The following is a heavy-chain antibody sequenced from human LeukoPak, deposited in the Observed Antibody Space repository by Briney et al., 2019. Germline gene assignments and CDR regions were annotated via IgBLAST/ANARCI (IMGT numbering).Heavy chain of an antibody. D-gene: IGHD3-22*01. CDR1: GFTFSNYG. J-gene: IGHJ4*02. Sequence: PGGSLGLSCAASGFTFSNYGMSWVRHAPGKGLEWVSAITASGGGTYYADSVKGRFTISRDNSKNTLFLQMISLRADDTAIYYCAARPSDRTGYYYDWGQGTLVTVSS. CDR2: ITASGGGT. CDR3: AARPSDRTGYYYD. V-gene: IGHV3-23*01.